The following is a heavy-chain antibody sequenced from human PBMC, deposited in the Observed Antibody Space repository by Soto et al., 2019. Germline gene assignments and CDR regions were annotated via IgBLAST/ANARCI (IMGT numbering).Heavy chain of an antibody. CDR1: GDSVSSNSAA. V-gene: IGHV6-1*01. Sequence: SQTLSLTCAISGDSVSSNSAAWNWIRQSPSRGLEWLGRTYYRSKWYSEYAISVKSRITINPDTSKNQFSLQLSSVTPGDSAVYYCARTQSVFDLWGQGTLVTVSS. J-gene: IGHJ4*02. CDR3: ARTQSVFDL. CDR2: TYYRSKWYS.